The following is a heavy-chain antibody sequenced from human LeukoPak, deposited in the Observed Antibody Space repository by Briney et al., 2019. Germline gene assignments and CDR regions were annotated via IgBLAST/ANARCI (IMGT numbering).Heavy chain of an antibody. CDR2: ISGSGSNT. CDR3: ARPRLPFWHCSSTSCPHQYYFDY. CDR1: GFTFSSYA. J-gene: IGHJ4*02. V-gene: IGHV3-23*01. Sequence: GGSLRLSCAASGFTFSSYAMSWVRQAPGKGLEWVSGISGSGSNTYYADSVKGRFTISRDNSKNTLYLQMNSLRAEDTAVYYCARPRLPFWHCSSTSCPHQYYFDYWGQGTLVTVSS. D-gene: IGHD2-2*01.